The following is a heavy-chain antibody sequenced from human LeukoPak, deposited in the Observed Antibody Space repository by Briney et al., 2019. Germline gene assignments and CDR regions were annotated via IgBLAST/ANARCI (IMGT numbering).Heavy chain of an antibody. D-gene: IGHD3-22*01. CDR3: ARGDSSGSNFRFDH. V-gene: IGHV1-69*13. Sequence: ASVKVSCKASGGTFSSYAISWVRQAPGQGLEWMGGIIPIFGTANYAQKFQGRVTITADESTSTAYMELSSLRSEDTAVYYCARGDSSGSNFRFDHWGQGTLVTVYS. CDR2: IIPIFGTA. J-gene: IGHJ4*02. CDR1: GGTFSSYA.